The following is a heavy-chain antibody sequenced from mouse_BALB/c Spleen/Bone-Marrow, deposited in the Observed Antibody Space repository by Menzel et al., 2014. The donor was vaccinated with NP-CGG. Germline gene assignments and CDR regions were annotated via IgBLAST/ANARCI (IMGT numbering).Heavy chain of an antibody. J-gene: IGHJ3*01. V-gene: IGHV2-9*02. CDR1: GFSLTSYG. Sequence: LQESGPGLVAPSQSLSITCTVSGFSLTSYGVHWVRQPPGKGLEWLGVIWTGGIINYNSALMSRLSISKDNSKSQVFLKMNSLQTDDTAMCYCARGVYDLTDWGQGTLVTVSA. CDR3: ARGVYDLTD. CDR2: IWTGGII. D-gene: IGHD2-12*01.